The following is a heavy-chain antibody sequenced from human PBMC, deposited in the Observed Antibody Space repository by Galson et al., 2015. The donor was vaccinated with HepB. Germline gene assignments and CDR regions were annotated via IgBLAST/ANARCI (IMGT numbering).Heavy chain of an antibody. V-gene: IGHV1-69*13. CDR3: ARGRVTVIQRDYYYDY. D-gene: IGHD2-21*02. J-gene: IGHJ4*02. CDR2: IIPMFDSV. CDR1: GGTFSSYA. Sequence: SVKVSCKASGGTFSSYAISWVRQAPGQGLEWMGGIIPMFDSVNVAQKFQGRVTITADESTSTAYMELSSLRSQDTAVYYCARGRVTVIQRDYYYDYWGQGTLVTVSS.